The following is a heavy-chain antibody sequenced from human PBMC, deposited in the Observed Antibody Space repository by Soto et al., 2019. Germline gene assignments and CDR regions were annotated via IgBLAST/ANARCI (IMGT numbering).Heavy chain of an antibody. Sequence: QVQLVQSGAEVKKPGASVKVSCKASGYTFTSYGISWVRQAPGQGLEWMGRISAYNGNTNYAQKLQGRVTMTTDTSTSKAYMELRSLRSDDTAVYYCASPFWGYSSSSGLFGYWGQGTLVTVSS. CDR2: ISAYNGNT. CDR1: GYTFTSYG. D-gene: IGHD6-6*01. V-gene: IGHV1-18*01. CDR3: ASPFWGYSSSSGLFGY. J-gene: IGHJ4*02.